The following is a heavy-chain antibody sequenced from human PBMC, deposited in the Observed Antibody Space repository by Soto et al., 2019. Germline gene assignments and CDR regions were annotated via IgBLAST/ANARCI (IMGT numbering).Heavy chain of an antibody. CDR2: ISGSGGST. J-gene: IGHJ4*02. V-gene: IGHV3-23*01. CDR3: AKAETFLEWFSPYYFDY. D-gene: IGHD3-3*02. CDR1: GFTFSSYA. Sequence: GSLRLSCAASGFTFSSYAMSWVRQAPGKGLEWVSAISGSGGSTYYADSVKGRFTISRDNSKNTLYLQMNSLRAEDTAVYYCAKAETFLEWFSPYYFDYWGRGTLVTVSS.